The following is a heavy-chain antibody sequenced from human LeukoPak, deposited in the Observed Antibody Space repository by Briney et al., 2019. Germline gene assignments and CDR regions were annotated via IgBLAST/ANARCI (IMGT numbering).Heavy chain of an antibody. CDR2: IYYSGNT. V-gene: IGHV4-59*01. J-gene: IGHJ4*02. D-gene: IGHD3-22*01. CDR3: ARGEYYYDSSGYTDY. CDR1: GGSISSYY. Sequence: SETLSLTCTVSGGSISSYYWSWIRQPPGKGLEWIGYIYYSGNTNYNPSLKSRVTISVDTSKNQFSLKLSSVTAADTAVYYCARGEYYYDSSGYTDYWGQGTLVTVSP.